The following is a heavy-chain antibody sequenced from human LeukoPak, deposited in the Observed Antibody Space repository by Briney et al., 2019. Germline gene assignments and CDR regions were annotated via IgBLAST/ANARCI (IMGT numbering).Heavy chain of an antibody. V-gene: IGHV3-74*01. Sequence: GGSLRLSCAAPGFIFSNHWLHWVRQAPGKGLVWVSRINSDGSSTNYADSVKGRFTISRDNAKNTLYLQMNSLRAEDTAVYYCARGSSCQNWGQGTLVTVSS. D-gene: IGHD2-2*01. J-gene: IGHJ4*02. CDR3: ARGSSCQN. CDR1: GFIFSNHW. CDR2: INSDGSST.